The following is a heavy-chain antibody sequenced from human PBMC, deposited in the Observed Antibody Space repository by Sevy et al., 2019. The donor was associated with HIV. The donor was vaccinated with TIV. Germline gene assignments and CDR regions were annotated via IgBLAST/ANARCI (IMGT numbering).Heavy chain of an antibody. D-gene: IGHD2-8*01. CDR3: AREGCTKPHDY. V-gene: IGHV3-23*01. Sequence: GWSLRLSCEASGFTFSKYSMSWVRQAPGKGLEWVSTFSFGCGRINYADSVKGRFTISRDDSKNTLYLQMNSLRAEDTAVYYCAREGCTKPHDYWGQGTLVTVS. J-gene: IGHJ4*02. CDR2: FSFGCGRI. CDR1: GFTFSKYS.